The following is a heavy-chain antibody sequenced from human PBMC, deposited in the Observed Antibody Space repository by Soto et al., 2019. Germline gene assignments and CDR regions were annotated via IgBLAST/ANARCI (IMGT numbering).Heavy chain of an antibody. CDR1: GGSISSGGYY. CDR3: ARGRGYSSGWLPDY. J-gene: IGHJ4*02. Sequence: SETLSLICTVSGGSISSGGYYWSWIRQHPGKGLEWIGYIYYSGSTYYNPSLKSRVTISVDTSKNQFSLKLSSVTAADTAVYYCARGRGYSSGWLPDYWGQGTLVTVSS. V-gene: IGHV4-31*03. D-gene: IGHD6-19*01. CDR2: IYYSGST.